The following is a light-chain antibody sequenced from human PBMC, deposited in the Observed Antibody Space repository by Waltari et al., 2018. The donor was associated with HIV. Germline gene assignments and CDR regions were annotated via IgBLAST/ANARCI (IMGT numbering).Light chain of an antibody. J-gene: IGLJ1*01. V-gene: IGLV3-21*02. CDR1: NVESKS. Sequence: SYVLTQPASVSVAPGQTANVTCGGDNVESKSVHWYQQRAGKAPILVLYDDTDRPSGIPERFSGSNFGNTATLTISRVEAGDEGDYYCHVWESSSDEYVFGTGTKVPV. CDR2: DDT. CDR3: HVWESSSDEYV.